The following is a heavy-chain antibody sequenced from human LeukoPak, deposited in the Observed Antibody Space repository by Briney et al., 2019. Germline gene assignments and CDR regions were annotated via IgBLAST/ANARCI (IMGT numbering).Heavy chain of an antibody. Sequence: SETLSLTCAVYGGSFSGYYWSWIRQPSGKGLEWIGEINHSGSTNYNPSLNSRVTISVDPSKNQFSLKLSSVTAADTAVYYSATVKGRLSWFAPWGQGTLFTVSS. V-gene: IGHV4-34*01. CDR3: ATVKGRLSWFAP. CDR2: INHSGST. CDR1: GGSFSGYY. J-gene: IGHJ5*02.